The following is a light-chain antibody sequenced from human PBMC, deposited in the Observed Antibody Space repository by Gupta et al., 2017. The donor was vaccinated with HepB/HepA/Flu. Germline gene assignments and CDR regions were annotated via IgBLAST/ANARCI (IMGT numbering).Light chain of an antibody. Sequence: EIVSTQSPGTLFLSPGETATFSCRTSQSVSSSCLAWYQQRPGQAPRLLIYGASNRATGIPDRLSGSGSGTDFTLTITRLEPEDFAVYYCQQGESSPPTFGEGTRLEI. CDR3: QQGESSPPT. CDR1: QSVSSSC. J-gene: IGKJ2*01. V-gene: IGKV3-20*01. CDR2: GAS.